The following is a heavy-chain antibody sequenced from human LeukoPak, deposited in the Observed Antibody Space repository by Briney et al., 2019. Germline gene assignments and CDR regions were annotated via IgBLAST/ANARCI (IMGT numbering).Heavy chain of an antibody. Sequence: GESLKISCRGSGYSFTSYWIGWGRPMPGKGLEWMVIIYPGDSDTRYSPSFQGQVTISADKSISTVYLQWSSLKASDTAMYYCARRSRSWYSNWGQGTLVTVSS. CDR3: ARRSRSWYSN. J-gene: IGHJ4*02. CDR1: GYSFTSYW. D-gene: IGHD6-13*01. CDR2: IYPGDSDT. V-gene: IGHV5-51*01.